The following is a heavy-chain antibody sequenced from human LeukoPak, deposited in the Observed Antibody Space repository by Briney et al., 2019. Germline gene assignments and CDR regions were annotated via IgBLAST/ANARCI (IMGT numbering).Heavy chain of an antibody. V-gene: IGHV3-23*01. CDR2: ISGSGGST. Sequence: GGSLRLSCAASGFTFSSYAMSWVRQAPGKGLEWVSAISGSGGSTYYADSVKGRFTISRDNSKNTLYLQMNRLRAEDTAVYYCAKAPPTGLTKYGSHQDDYWGQGTLVTVSS. CDR1: GFTFSSYA. CDR3: AKAPPTGLTKYGSHQDDY. J-gene: IGHJ4*02. D-gene: IGHD6-6*01.